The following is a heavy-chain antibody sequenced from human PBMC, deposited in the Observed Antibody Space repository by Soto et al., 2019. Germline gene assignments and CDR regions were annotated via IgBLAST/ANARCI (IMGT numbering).Heavy chain of an antibody. V-gene: IGHV1-69*02. Sequence: QVQLVQSGAEVKKPGSSVKVSCKASVGTFSRYTINWVRQAPGQGLAWMGRIIPIAAIANYTQKFQGRVTITVDKSSTTADMELSSLRSDDTAVYYCARGSTIVRGAPSWFDPCGQGTLVTVSS. CDR2: IIPIAAIA. CDR1: VGTFSRYT. D-gene: IGHD3-10*01. J-gene: IGHJ5*02. CDR3: ARGSTIVRGAPSWFDP.